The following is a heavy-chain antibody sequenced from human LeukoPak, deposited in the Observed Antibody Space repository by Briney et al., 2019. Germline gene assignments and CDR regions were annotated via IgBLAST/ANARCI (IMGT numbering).Heavy chain of an antibody. Sequence: GASVKVSCKASGGTFSSYAISWVRQAPGQGLEWMGGIIPIFGTANYAQKFQGRVTITADESTSTAYMELGSLRSEDTAVYYCARGGEIAVALGGAFDMWGQGTMVTVSS. CDR1: GGTFSSYA. V-gene: IGHV1-69*13. CDR3: ARGGEIAVALGGAFDM. CDR2: IIPIFGTA. J-gene: IGHJ3*02. D-gene: IGHD6-19*01.